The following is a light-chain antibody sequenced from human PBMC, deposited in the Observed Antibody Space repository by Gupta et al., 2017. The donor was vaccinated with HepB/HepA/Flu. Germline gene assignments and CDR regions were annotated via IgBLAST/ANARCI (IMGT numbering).Light chain of an antibody. CDR2: AAS. V-gene: IGKV1-39*01. J-gene: IGKJ1*01. CDR1: QNINTF. Sequence: IQLTQSPSSLSASVGDRVSITCRAPQNINTFLNWYQRQSGKAPRLLMYAASTLHSGVPSRFIGNGSGTDFTLTINSLQPEDFATYYCQQSYKIPWTFGQGTTVEIK. CDR3: QQSYKIPWT.